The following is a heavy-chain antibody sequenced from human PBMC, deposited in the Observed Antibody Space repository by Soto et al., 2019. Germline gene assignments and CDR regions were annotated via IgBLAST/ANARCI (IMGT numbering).Heavy chain of an antibody. V-gene: IGHV5-51*01. CDR1: GYSFTSYW. D-gene: IGHD6-19*01. CDR2: IYPGDSDT. Sequence: PGESLKISCKGSGYSFTSYWIGWVRQMSGKGLEWMGIIYPGDSDTRYSPSFQGQVTISADKSISTAYLQWSSLKASDTAMYYCARRGGGRIAVARYSMDVWGQGTTVTVSS. CDR3: ARRGGGRIAVARYSMDV. J-gene: IGHJ6*02.